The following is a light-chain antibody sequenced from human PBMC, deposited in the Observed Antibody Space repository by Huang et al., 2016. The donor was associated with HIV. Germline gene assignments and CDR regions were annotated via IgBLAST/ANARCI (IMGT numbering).Light chain of an antibody. CDR1: QSVSSY. J-gene: IGKJ2*01. CDR2: GAS. V-gene: IGKV3-20*01. Sequence: IVLTQSPGTLSLSPGERATLSCRASQSVSSYLAWYQQKPGQAPRLLIDGASARATGIPDRFRGGGSGTDVTLTISGLEPEDFAVYYCHQYHTSPPNTVGQGTKLEI. CDR3: HQYHTSPPNT.